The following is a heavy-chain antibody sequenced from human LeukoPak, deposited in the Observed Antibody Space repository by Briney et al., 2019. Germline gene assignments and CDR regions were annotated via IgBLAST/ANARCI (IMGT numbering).Heavy chain of an antibody. CDR3: ARPLLWWPQVGYFDY. V-gene: IGHV1-2*02. Sequence: ASVKVSCKASGYTFTSYDINWVRQATGQGLEWMGWINPNSGGTNYAQKFQGRVTMTRDTSISTAYMEVSRLRSDDTAFYYCARPLLWWPQVGYFDYWGQGTLVTVSS. J-gene: IGHJ4*02. CDR1: GYTFTSYD. CDR2: INPNSGGT. D-gene: IGHD4/OR15-4a*01.